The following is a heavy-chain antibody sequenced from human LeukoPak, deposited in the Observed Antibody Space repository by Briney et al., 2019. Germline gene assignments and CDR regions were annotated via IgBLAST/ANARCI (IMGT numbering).Heavy chain of an antibody. V-gene: IGHV4-30-4*01. CDR3: ASLYYGDYYFDY. CDR2: IYYSGST. J-gene: IGHJ4*02. Sequence: SETLSLSCTVSGGSMSSGDYYWSWIRQPPGKGLQWIGYIYYSGSTYYNPSLKSRVTISVDTSKNQFSLKLSSVTAADTAVYYCASLYYGDYYFDYWGQGTLVTVSS. CDR1: GGSMSSGDYY. D-gene: IGHD4-17*01.